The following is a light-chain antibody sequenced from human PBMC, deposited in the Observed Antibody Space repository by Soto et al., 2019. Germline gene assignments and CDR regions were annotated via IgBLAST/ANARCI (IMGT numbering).Light chain of an antibody. CDR2: RDT. CDR3: QSYDNSLSAWV. Sequence: QSVLTQPPSVSGALGQRVTISCTGRSSNIGAIYDVHWYQQLPGTAPKLLIYRDTDRPSGVPDRFSGSKSGTSASLAITGLQADDEADYYCQSYDNSLSAWVFGGGTKLTVL. V-gene: IGLV1-40*01. J-gene: IGLJ3*02. CDR1: SSNIGAIYD.